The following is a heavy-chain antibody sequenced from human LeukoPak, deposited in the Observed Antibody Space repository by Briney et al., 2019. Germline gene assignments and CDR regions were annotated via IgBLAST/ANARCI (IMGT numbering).Heavy chain of an antibody. V-gene: IGHV3-21*01. Sequence: GGSLRLSCAASGFTFSSYGINWVRQAPGKGLEWVSSISSSSSYIYYADSVKGRFTLSRDNAKNSLYLQVNSLRAEDTAVYYCARGIGLFDTADYYYYGMDVWGQGTTVTVSS. CDR3: ARGIGLFDTADYYYYGMDV. D-gene: IGHD5-18*01. CDR1: GFTFSSYG. J-gene: IGHJ6*02. CDR2: ISSSSSYI.